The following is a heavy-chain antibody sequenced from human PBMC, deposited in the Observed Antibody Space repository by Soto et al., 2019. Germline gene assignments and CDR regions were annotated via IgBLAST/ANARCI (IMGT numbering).Heavy chain of an antibody. CDR2: INPSLGTA. Sequence: ASVKVSCKASGYTFTAYHMHWVRQAPGQGLEWVGIINPSLGTANYAQKFQGRVAMTWDTSTTTVYMELSSLRSDDTAVYYCARAPYSRTSFHLDFWGQGTQVTVSS. D-gene: IGHD3-22*01. CDR3: ARAPYSRTSFHLDF. V-gene: IGHV1-46*01. J-gene: IGHJ4*02. CDR1: GYTFTAYH.